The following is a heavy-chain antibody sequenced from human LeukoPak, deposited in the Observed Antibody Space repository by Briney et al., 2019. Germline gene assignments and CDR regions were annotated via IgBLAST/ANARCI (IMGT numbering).Heavy chain of an antibody. CDR1: GFTFSSYS. J-gene: IGHJ4*02. CDR2: ISSSSSYI. D-gene: IGHD6-19*01. V-gene: IGHV3-21*01. Sequence: GGSLRLSCAASGFTFSSYSMNWVRQAPGKGLEWVSSISSSSSYIYYADSVKGRFTISRDNAKNSLYLQMNSLRAEDTAVYYCARAPASAVAGHWGQGTLVTVSS. CDR3: ARAPASAVAGH.